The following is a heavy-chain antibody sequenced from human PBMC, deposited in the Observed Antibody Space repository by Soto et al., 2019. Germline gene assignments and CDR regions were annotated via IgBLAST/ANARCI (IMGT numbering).Heavy chain of an antibody. Sequence: SETLSLTCTVSGGSISSGGYYWSWIRQHPGKGLEWIGYIYYSGSTYYNPSLKSRVTISVDTSKNQFSLKLSSVTAADTAVYYCARGSYYYGSELRYYYYYMDVWGKGTTVTVSS. CDR2: IYYSGST. CDR1: GGSISSGGYY. CDR3: ARGSYYYGSELRYYYYYMDV. D-gene: IGHD3-10*01. V-gene: IGHV4-31*03. J-gene: IGHJ6*03.